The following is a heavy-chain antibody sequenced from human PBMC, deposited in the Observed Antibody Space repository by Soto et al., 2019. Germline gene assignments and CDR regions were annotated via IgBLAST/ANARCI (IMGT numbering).Heavy chain of an antibody. J-gene: IGHJ6*03. CDR3: AITVAPKRPYYYYYYMDV. D-gene: IGHD4-17*01. V-gene: IGHV1-8*01. Sequence: GASVKVSCKASGYTFTSYDINWVRQATGQGLEWMGWMNPNSGNTGYAQKFQGRVTMTRNTSISTAYMELSSLRSEDTAVYYCAITVAPKRPYYYYYYMDVWGKGTTVTVSS. CDR1: GYTFTSYD. CDR2: MNPNSGNT.